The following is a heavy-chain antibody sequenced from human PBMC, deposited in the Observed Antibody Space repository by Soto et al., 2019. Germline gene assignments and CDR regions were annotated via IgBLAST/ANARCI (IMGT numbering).Heavy chain of an antibody. CDR1: GFTFSTSW. J-gene: IGHJ4*02. V-gene: IGHV3-74*01. CDR3: ARGPSGWFGYDY. D-gene: IGHD6-19*01. Sequence: EVQLVESGGGLVQPGGSLRLSCAASGFTFSTSWMHWVRQAAGKGLVWVSRINSDASTTNYADSVKGRFNISSDNAKNTLYLQMDSLTAEDTAVYYCARGPSGWFGYDYWGQGTLVTVSS. CDR2: INSDASTT.